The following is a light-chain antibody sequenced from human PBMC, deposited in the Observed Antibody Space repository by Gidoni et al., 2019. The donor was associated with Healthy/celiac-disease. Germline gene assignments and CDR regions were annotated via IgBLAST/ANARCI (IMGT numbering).Light chain of an antibody. CDR3: NSYRSSSIPL. CDR1: SSDVGGYNY. CDR2: DVS. Sequence: QSALTQPASVSGSPGQSITISCTGTSSDVGGYNYVSWYQQHPGKAPKLMIYDVSNRPSGVSNRFSGSKSGNTASLTISGLQAEDEADYYCNSYRSSSIPLFGGGTKLTVL. V-gene: IGLV2-14*01. J-gene: IGLJ2*01.